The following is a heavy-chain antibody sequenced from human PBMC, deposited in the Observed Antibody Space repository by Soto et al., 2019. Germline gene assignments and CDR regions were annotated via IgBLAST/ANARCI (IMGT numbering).Heavy chain of an antibody. CDR2: INTYNGKT. D-gene: IGHD3-16*01. CDR3: AMVDVYVTPSPQDV. Sequence: QVQLVQSGAEVKNPGASVKVSCKTSGYIFTSYGIGWARQAPGQGLEWMGWINTYNGKTNYAQNLQGRVTLTTDTSTSTAYMEQRSLRSNDTAIYYCAMVDVYVTPSPQDVWGQGTTVTVSS. V-gene: IGHV1-18*01. J-gene: IGHJ6*01. CDR1: GYIFTSYG.